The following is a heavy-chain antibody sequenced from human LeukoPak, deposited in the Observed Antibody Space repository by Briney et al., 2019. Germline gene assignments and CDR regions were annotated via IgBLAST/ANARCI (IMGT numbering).Heavy chain of an antibody. CDR2: IYTSGST. D-gene: IGHD3-3*01. CDR1: GRSISSYY. CDR3: ARDFSWFDY. V-gene: IGHV4-4*07. J-gene: IGHJ4*02. Sequence: PSETLSLTCTVSGRSISSYYWSWIRQPPGKGLEWIGRIYTSGSTHYNPSLTRRAAMTVDTSNNQYSPKLSSVTAADTAVYYCARDFSWFDYWGQGTLVTVSS.